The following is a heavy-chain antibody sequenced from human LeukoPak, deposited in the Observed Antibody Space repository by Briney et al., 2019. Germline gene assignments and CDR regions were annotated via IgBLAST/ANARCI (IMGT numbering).Heavy chain of an antibody. Sequence: ASVKVSCQASGYTFTSYYMHWVRQAPGQGLEWMGIINPSGGSTSYAQKFQGRVTMTRDTSTSTVYMELSSLRSEDTAVYYCARDERNYYDSSGYYYPLGYWGQGTLVTVSS. J-gene: IGHJ4*02. CDR2: INPSGGST. D-gene: IGHD3-22*01. CDR3: ARDERNYYDSSGYYYPLGY. CDR1: GYTFTSYY. V-gene: IGHV1-46*01.